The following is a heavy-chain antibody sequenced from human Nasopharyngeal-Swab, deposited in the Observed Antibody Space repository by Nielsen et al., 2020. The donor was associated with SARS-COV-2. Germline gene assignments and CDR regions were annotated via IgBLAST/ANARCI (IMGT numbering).Heavy chain of an antibody. CDR1: GGSISSYY. D-gene: IGHD6-19*01. Sequence: SETLSLTCTVSGGSISSYYWSWIRQPPGKGLEWIGYIYYSGSTSYNPSLKSRVTISVDTSKNQFSLKLSSVTAADTAVYYCARTGDSSGWYSSFDYWGQGTLVTVSS. J-gene: IGHJ4*02. V-gene: IGHV4-59*01. CDR2: IYYSGST. CDR3: ARTGDSSGWYSSFDY.